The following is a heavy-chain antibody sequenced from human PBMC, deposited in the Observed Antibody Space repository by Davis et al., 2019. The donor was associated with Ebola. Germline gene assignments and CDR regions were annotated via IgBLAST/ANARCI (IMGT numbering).Heavy chain of an antibody. Sequence: VSVKVSCKASGYTFTSYYMHWVRQAPGQGLEWMGWINPNSGGTNYAQKFQGWVTMTRDTSISTAYMELSSLRSEDTAVYYCARYGVVRASGYYGMDVWGQGTTVTVSS. CDR1: GYTFTSYY. D-gene: IGHD3-22*01. CDR3: ARYGVVRASGYYGMDV. CDR2: INPNSGGT. J-gene: IGHJ6*02. V-gene: IGHV1-2*04.